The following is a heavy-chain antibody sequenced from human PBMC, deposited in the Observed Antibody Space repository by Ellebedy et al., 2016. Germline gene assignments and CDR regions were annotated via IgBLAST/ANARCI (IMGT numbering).Heavy chain of an antibody. V-gene: IGHV4-59*01. CDR2: IYYSGST. J-gene: IGHJ4*02. CDR1: GGSISSYY. Sequence: SETLSLTCTVSGGSISSYYWSWIRQPPGKGLEWIGYIYYSGSTNYNTTLKSRVTISVETSRNQFSLKLSSVTAADTAVYYCARSPRWGPQLLLDYWGQGTLVTVSS. D-gene: IGHD2-2*01. CDR3: ARSPRWGPQLLLDY.